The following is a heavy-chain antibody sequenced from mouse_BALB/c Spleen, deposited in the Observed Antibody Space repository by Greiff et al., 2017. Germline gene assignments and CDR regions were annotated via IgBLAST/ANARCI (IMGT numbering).Heavy chain of an antibody. CDR3: ARGGGFGD. V-gene: IGHV1S81*02. Sequence: QVQLQQPGAELVKPGASVKLSCKASGYTFTSYYMYWVKQRPGQGLEWIGGINPSNGGTNFNEKFKSKATLTVDKSSSTAYMQVSSLTSEGSAGYYCARGGGFGDWGQGTTLTVSS. D-gene: IGHD1-1*02. CDR2: INPSNGGT. J-gene: IGHJ2*01. CDR1: GYTFTSYY.